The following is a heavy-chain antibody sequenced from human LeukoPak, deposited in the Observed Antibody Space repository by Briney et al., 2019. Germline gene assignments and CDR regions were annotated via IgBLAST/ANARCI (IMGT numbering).Heavy chain of an antibody. D-gene: IGHD6-13*01. Sequence: GSLRLSCAASGFHVSSNYMSWVAQAPGTGLGWVSVIYSGGSSYYADSVKGRFTISRANSKTSQYHQMSSLRAEDTDVYYCARDTRTAAAGTGYYFDYWGQGPLVTVSS. CDR2: IYSGGSS. J-gene: IGHJ4*02. CDR1: GFHVSSNY. V-gene: IGHV3-66*01. CDR3: ARDTRTAAAGTGYYFDY.